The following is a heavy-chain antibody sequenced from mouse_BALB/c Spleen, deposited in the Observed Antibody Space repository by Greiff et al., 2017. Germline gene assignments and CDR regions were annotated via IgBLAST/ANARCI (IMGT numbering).Heavy chain of an antibody. Sequence: EVHLVESGGGLVKPGGSLKLSCAASGFTFSSYTMSWVRQTPEKRLEWVATISSGGGNTYYPDSVKGRFTISRDNAKNNLYLQMSSLRSEDTALYYCARDSGNYARAFAYWGQGTLVTVSA. CDR3: ARDSGNYARAFAY. V-gene: IGHV5-9*03. CDR2: ISSGGGNT. J-gene: IGHJ3*01. D-gene: IGHD2-1*01. CDR1: GFTFSSYT.